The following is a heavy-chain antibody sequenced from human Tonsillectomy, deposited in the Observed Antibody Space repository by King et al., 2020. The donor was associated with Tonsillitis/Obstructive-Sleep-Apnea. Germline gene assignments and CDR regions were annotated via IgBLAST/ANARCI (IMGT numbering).Heavy chain of an antibody. Sequence: QLVESGPEVKKPGTSAKVSCKASGFTFASSAVHWVRQARGQPLEWMGWIVVGSGNTKYTQKFQERVTITWDQSTSTAYMELSSLRSEDSAVYYCAASPRYIYGYYYMGVWGKGTTVTVSS. J-gene: IGHJ6*03. D-gene: IGHD5-18*01. CDR2: IVVGSGNT. CDR1: GFTFASSA. CDR3: AASPRYIYGYYYMGV. V-gene: IGHV1-58*01.